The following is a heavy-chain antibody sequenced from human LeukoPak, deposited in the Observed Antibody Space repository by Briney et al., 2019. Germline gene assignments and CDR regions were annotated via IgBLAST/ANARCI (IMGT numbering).Heavy chain of an antibody. Sequence: PGGSLRLSCSASGFTFSSYAMHWVRQAPGKGLEYVSAISSNGGSTYYADSVKGRFTISRDNSKNTLYLQMSSLRAEDTAVYYCVKGVVVVTAQAFDYWGQGTLVTVSS. D-gene: IGHD2-21*02. CDR3: VKGVVVVTAQAFDY. V-gene: IGHV3-64D*06. CDR2: ISSNGGST. CDR1: GFTFSSYA. J-gene: IGHJ4*02.